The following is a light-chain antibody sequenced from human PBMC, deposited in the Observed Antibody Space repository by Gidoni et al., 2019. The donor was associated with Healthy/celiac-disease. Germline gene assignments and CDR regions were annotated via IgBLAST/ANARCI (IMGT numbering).Light chain of an antibody. Sequence: ELVSTQSPATLSLSPGERATLSCRASQSVSSYLSWYQQKPGQAPRLLISDASNRATGIPARFSGSGSGTDFTLTISSLGTVDFAVYYCQQRSNWPLLTFXGXTKVEIK. CDR3: QQRSNWPLLT. V-gene: IGKV3-11*01. J-gene: IGKJ4*01. CDR2: DAS. CDR1: QSVSSY.